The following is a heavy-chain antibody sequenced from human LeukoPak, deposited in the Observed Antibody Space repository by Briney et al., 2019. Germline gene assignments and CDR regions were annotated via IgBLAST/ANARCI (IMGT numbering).Heavy chain of an antibody. Sequence: SETLSLTCTVSGGSISSYYWSWIRQPPGKGLEWIGYIYYSGSTNYNPSLKSRVTISVDTSKNQFSLKLSSVTAVDTAVYYCARSEVVPAANYYYYYMDVWGKGTTVTVSS. D-gene: IGHD2-2*01. CDR1: GGSISSYY. J-gene: IGHJ6*03. CDR2: IYYSGST. V-gene: IGHV4-59*08. CDR3: ARSEVVPAANYYYYYMDV.